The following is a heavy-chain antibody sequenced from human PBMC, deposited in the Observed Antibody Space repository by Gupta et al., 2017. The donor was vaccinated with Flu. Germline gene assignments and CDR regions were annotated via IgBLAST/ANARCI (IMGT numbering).Heavy chain of an antibody. CDR2: INHSGST. D-gene: IGHD6-6*01. CDR1: GGSFSGYY. J-gene: IGHJ6*02. Sequence: QVQLQQWGAGLLKPSETLSLTCAVYGGSFSGYYWSWIRQPPGKGLEWIGEINHSGSTNYNPSLKSRVTISVDTSKNQFSLKLSSVTAADTAVYYCARYGKYSQLYYYYGMDVWGQGTTVTVSS. V-gene: IGHV4-34*01. CDR3: ARYGKYSQLYYYYGMDV.